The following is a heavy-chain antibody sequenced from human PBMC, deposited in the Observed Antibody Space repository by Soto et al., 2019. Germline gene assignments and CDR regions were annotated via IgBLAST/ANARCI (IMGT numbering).Heavy chain of an antibody. J-gene: IGHJ6*02. D-gene: IGHD3-16*01. V-gene: IGHV3-9*02. CDR3: TEDILPGGADV. CDR1: AFSSHHHA. CDR2: IHWNNGAT. Sequence: SLRLSCVASAFSSHHHAIHWVRQGPGKGPEWVSGIHWNNGATGYADSVKGRFTIFKDNVKNSVYLQMNSLRTDDTAFYYCTEDILPGGADVWGQGTTVTVSS.